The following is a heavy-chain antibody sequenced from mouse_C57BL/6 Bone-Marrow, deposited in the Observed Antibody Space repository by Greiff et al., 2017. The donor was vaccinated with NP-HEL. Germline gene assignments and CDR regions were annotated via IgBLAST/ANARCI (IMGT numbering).Heavy chain of an antibody. V-gene: IGHV1-64*01. CDR3: AINYYGSSYGYWYFDV. D-gene: IGHD1-1*01. CDR1: GYTFTSYW. Sequence: VQLQQPGAELVKPGASVKLSCKASGYTFTSYWMHWVKQRPGQGLEWIGMIHPNSGSTNYNEKFKSKATLTVDKSSSTAYMQLSSLTSEDSAVYYCAINYYGSSYGYWYFDVWGTGTTVTVSS. CDR2: IHPNSGST. J-gene: IGHJ1*03.